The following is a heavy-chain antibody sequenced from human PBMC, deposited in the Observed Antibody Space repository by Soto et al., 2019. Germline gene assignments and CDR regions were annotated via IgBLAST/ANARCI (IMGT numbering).Heavy chain of an antibody. J-gene: IGHJ5*02. CDR3: VRVPGP. V-gene: IGHV4-30-2*01. CDR1: GGSISSGGYS. Sequence: QVQLVESGSGLVKPSPTLSLTCVVSGGSISSGGYSWSWIRQPPGKGLEWIGYIYHSGSTYYNPSLKSRVTISVDRSKNQFSLKLSSVTAADTAVYYCVRVPGPWGQGTLVTVSS. CDR2: IYHSGST.